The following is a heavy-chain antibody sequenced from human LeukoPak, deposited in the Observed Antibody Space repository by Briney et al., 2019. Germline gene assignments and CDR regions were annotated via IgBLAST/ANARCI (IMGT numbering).Heavy chain of an antibody. CDR1: GFTFSSYN. Sequence: GGSLRLSCAASGFTFSSYNMNWVRQAPGKGLDWVSSISSSSSYIYYADSVKGRFTISRDNAKNSLYLQMNSLRAEDTAVYYCARRGGSGYYDAFDIWGQGTMVTVSS. V-gene: IGHV3-21*01. J-gene: IGHJ3*02. CDR3: ARRGGSGYYDAFDI. D-gene: IGHD3-22*01. CDR2: ISSSSSYI.